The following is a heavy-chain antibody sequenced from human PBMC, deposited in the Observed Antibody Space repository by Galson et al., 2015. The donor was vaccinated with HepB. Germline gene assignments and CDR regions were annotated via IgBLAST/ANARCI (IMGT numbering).Heavy chain of an antibody. D-gene: IGHD2-15*01. Sequence: SVKVSCKASGFTFTTYAMHWVRQAPGQRLEWMGWINVGNGNTKNSQKFQARLTITRDTSASTAYLELSSLTSEDTAVYYCARGAMGCSSGSCYPYYFDYWGQGTLVTVSS. J-gene: IGHJ4*02. CDR1: GFTFTTYA. CDR2: INVGNGNT. V-gene: IGHV1-3*01. CDR3: ARGAMGCSSGSCYPYYFDY.